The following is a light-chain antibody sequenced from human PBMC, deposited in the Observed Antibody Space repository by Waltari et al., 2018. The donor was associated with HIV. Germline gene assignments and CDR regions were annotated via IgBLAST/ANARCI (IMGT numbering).Light chain of an antibody. CDR1: SSNIGSNY. CDR2: RTN. CDR3: AAWDDSLSGVV. Sequence: QSVLTPPPSASGTPGQWVTISCSGSSSNIGSNYVYWYQQLPGTAPKLLIYRTNQRPSGVPDRFSGSKAGTSASLAISGLRSEDEGDYSCAAWDDSLSGVVFGGGTKLTVL. J-gene: IGLJ2*01. V-gene: IGLV1-47*01.